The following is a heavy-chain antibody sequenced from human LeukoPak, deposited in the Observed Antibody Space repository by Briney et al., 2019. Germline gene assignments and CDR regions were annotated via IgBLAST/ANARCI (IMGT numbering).Heavy chain of an antibody. V-gene: IGHV4-59*01. CDR3: ARAFYPGYYSYMAV. D-gene: IGHD3-3*02. CDR2: IYYSGST. CDR1: GGSISPYY. J-gene: IGHJ6*03. Sequence: PSETLSLTCTVSGGSISPYYWSWIRQPPGKGLEWIGYIYYSGSTNYNPSLKSRVTISVDTSKNQFPLKLSSVTAADTAVYYCARAFYPGYYSYMAVWGKGTTVTVSS.